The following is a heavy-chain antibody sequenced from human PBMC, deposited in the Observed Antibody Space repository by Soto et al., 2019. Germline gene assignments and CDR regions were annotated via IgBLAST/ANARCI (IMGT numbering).Heavy chain of an antibody. CDR1: GYTFTNYE. CDR2: MNPGSGNT. D-gene: IGHD3-10*01. V-gene: IGHV1-8*01. J-gene: IGHJ5*02. Sequence: QVQLVQSGAEVKKPGASVKVSCKASGYTFTNYEINGVRQATGQGLEWMGWMNPGSGNTGYAHKFQVRVTMTRNISISRAYMELSRLESADTAIYYCARMAASGSLNWFDPWGQGTLVTVSS. CDR3: ARMAASGSLNWFDP.